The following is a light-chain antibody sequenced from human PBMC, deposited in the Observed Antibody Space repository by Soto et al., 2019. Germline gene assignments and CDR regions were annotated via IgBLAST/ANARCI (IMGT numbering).Light chain of an antibody. CDR3: QQLNSYPS. Sequence: DIQMTQSPSTLSASVGDRVTITCRASQSISSWLAWYQQKPGKDPKLLIYKESSLESGVPSRFSGSGSGTEFTLTISSLQPEDFATYYCQQLNSYPSFGGGTKVDIK. CDR2: KES. V-gene: IGKV1-5*03. J-gene: IGKJ4*01. CDR1: QSISSW.